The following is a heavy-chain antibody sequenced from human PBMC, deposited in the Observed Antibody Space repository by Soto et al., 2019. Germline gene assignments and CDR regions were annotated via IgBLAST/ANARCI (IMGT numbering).Heavy chain of an antibody. D-gene: IGHD3-22*01. CDR2: IIPIFGTA. Sequence: GASVKVSCKASGGTFSSYAISWVRQAPGQGLEWTGGIIPIFGTANYAQKFQGRVTITADESTSTAYMELSSLRSEDTAVYYCASAYYYDSSGPPYYFDYWGQGTLVTVSS. CDR3: ASAYYYDSSGPPYYFDY. V-gene: IGHV1-69*13. CDR1: GGTFSSYA. J-gene: IGHJ4*02.